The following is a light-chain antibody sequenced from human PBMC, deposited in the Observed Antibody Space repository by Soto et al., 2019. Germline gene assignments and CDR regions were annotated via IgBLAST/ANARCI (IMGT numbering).Light chain of an antibody. CDR2: DDS. CDR3: QVWDSSSDHYV. Sequence: SYELTQPPSVSVAPGQTARITCGGNNIGDKVVHWYQQKSGQAPVLVVFDDSDRPSGIPERFSGYNSGNTATLTISRVEAADEADYHCQVWDSSSDHYVFGSGTKLTVL. V-gene: IGLV3-21*02. J-gene: IGLJ1*01. CDR1: NIGDKV.